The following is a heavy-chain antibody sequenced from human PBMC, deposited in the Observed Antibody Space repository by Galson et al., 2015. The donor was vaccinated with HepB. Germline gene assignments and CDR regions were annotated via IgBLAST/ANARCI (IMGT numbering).Heavy chain of an antibody. Sequence: SLRLSCAASGFTFSSNWMQWVRQAPGKGLEWVSRINSDVSTTSYTGSVKGRFTISRDNAKNTLYLQMNNLRAEDTAVYYCGNWGSSWGQGTLVTVSS. CDR1: GFTFSSNW. D-gene: IGHD7-27*01. J-gene: IGHJ5*02. CDR2: INSDVSTT. CDR3: GNWGSS. V-gene: IGHV3-74*01.